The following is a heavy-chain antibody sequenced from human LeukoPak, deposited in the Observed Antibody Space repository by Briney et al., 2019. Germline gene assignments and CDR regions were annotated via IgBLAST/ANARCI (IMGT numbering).Heavy chain of an antibody. V-gene: IGHV3-21*01. CDR3: ARRNCSSTSCPVY. CDR2: ISSSSSYI. D-gene: IGHD2-2*01. Sequence: GGSLRLSCAASGFTFSSYSMNWVRQAPGKGLEWVSSISSSSSYIYYADSVKGRFTISRDNARNSLYLQMNSLRAEDTAVYYCARRNCSSTSCPVYWGQGTLVTVSS. CDR1: GFTFSSYS. J-gene: IGHJ4*02.